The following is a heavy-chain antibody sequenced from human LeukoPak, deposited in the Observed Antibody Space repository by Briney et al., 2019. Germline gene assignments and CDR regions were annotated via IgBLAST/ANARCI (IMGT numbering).Heavy chain of an antibody. V-gene: IGHV4-39*01. CDR1: GGSINSNSFY. CDR2: GYYSGST. J-gene: IGHJ4*02. CDR3: ARLRAIGTPPTYEY. Sequence: SETLSLTCTVSGGSINSNSFYWGWIRQPPGKGLERIGSGYYSGSTSYNPSLKGRVTISVDTSRNQFSLRLSSVTAADTAVYFCARLRAIGTPPTYEYCGQGTLVTVSS.